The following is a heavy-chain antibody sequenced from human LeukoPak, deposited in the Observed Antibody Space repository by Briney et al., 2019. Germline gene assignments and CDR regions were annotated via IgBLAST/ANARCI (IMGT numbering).Heavy chain of an antibody. CDR1: GYTFTTYG. J-gene: IGHJ4*02. CDR3: ARDLRGFRFDY. D-gene: IGHD5/OR15-5a*01. V-gene: IGHV1-18*01. Sequence: GGSVKVSCKASGYTFTTYGISWVRQAPGQGLEWMGWISAYNGNTNYAQKLQGRVTMTTDTSTSTAYMELRSLRSDDTAVYYCARDLRGFRFDYWGQGTLVTVSS. CDR2: ISAYNGNT.